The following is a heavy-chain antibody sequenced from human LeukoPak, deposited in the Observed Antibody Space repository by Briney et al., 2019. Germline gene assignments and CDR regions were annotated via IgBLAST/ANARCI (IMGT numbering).Heavy chain of an antibody. D-gene: IGHD7-27*01. CDR2: ISTQSGNT. J-gene: IGHJ4*02. CDR3: ARGPWGDK. V-gene: IGHV1-18*01. CDR1: GYTLTSYG. Sequence: GASVKVSCEASGYTLTSYGINWMRQAPGQGLEWMGWISTQSGNTNYAQKVQGRLTLTTDRSTNTAYMELRSLRSDDTAVYYCARGPWGDKWGKGT.